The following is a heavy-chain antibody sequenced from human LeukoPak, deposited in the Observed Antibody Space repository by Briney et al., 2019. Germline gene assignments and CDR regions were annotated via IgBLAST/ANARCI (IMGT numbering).Heavy chain of an antibody. V-gene: IGHV4-4*07. D-gene: IGHD3-9*01. CDR3: ARVTYFDWLQFSFDY. Sequence: PSETLSLTCTVSGGSISSYYWSWIRQPAGKGLEWIGRIYTSGSTNYNPSLKSRVTMSADTSKNQFSLKLSSVTAADTAVYYCARVTYFDWLQFSFDYWGQGTLVTVSS. J-gene: IGHJ4*02. CDR2: IYTSGST. CDR1: GGSISSYY.